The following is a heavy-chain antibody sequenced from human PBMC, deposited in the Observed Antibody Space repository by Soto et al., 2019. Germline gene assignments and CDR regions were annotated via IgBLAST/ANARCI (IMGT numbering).Heavy chain of an antibody. Sequence: SETLSLTCTVSGGSISSSSYYWGWIRQPPGKGLEWIGSIYYSGSTYYNPSLKSRVTISVDTSKNQFSLKLSSVTAADTAVYYCVLIYCGGDCLHYYYYGMDVWGQGTTVTVSS. CDR2: IYYSGST. J-gene: IGHJ6*02. D-gene: IGHD2-21*02. V-gene: IGHV4-39*01. CDR3: VLIYCGGDCLHYYYYGMDV. CDR1: GGSISSSSYY.